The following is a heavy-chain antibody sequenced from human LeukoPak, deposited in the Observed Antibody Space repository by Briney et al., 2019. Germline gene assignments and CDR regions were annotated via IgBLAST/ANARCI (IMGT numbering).Heavy chain of an antibody. CDR2: ISDYGGT. D-gene: IGHD2-21*01. V-gene: IGHV4-59*01. CDR1: GGSISNYY. J-gene: IGHJ1*01. CDR3: ARDHYASGAWGNYQR. Sequence: PSETLSLTCSVSGGSISNYYWSWIRQPPGKGLEWIGYISDYGGTNYNPSLNSRVTISVDTSKSQVSLRLSSVTAADTAVYYCARDHYASGAWGNYQRWGQGTLVIVSS.